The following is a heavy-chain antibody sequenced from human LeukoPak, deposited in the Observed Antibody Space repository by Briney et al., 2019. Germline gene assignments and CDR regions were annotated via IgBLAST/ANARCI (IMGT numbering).Heavy chain of an antibody. V-gene: IGHV1-2*02. J-gene: IGHJ3*02. CDR3: ARRVAAVIDAFDI. D-gene: IGHD2-2*01. Sequence: ASVKVSCKASGYTFTSYYIHWVRQAPGQGLEWMGRINPNSGGTNYAQKFQGRVTISVDTTKNQFSLKLSSVTAADTAVYYCARRVAAVIDAFDIWGQGTMVTVSS. CDR1: GYTFTSYY. CDR2: INPNSGGT.